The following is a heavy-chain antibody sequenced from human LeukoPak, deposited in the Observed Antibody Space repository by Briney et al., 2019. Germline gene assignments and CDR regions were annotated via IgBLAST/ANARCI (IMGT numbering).Heavy chain of an antibody. CDR2: ITGSGGST. CDR3: AKDPDTYYYGSGLYFDY. D-gene: IGHD3-10*01. CDR1: GFTFTTYA. V-gene: IGHV3-23*01. Sequence: PGGSLRLSCGASGFTFTTYAMTWVRQAPGKGLEWVSSITGSGGSTYYGDSVKGRFTISRDNSKNTLYLQMNSLRAEDTAVYYCAKDPDTYYYGSGLYFDYWGQGTLVTVSS. J-gene: IGHJ4*02.